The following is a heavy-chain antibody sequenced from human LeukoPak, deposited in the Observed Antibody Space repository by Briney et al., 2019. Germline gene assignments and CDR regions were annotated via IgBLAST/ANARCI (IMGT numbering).Heavy chain of an antibody. CDR3: ARIRGRKYSSGWTNFDY. D-gene: IGHD6-19*01. V-gene: IGHV1-69*05. J-gene: IGHJ4*02. CDR2: IIPIFGTA. CDR1: GGTFSSYA. Sequence: SVKVSCKASGGTFSSYAISWVRQPPGQGLEWMGGIIPIFGTANYAQKFRGRLTITTDESTNTAFTELSSLRSEDTAVYYCARIRGRKYSSGWTNFDYWGQGTLVTVSS.